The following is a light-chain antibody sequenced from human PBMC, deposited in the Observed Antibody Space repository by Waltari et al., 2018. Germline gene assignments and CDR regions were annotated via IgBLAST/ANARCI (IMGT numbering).Light chain of an antibody. V-gene: IGKV3-20*01. J-gene: IGKJ1*01. CDR1: QSISNNY. CDR3: QQYGGSPRT. Sequence: EIVLTQSPGTLSLSPGERATLSCRASQSISNNYVGGYQQHPGQAPRPLIYSASRRATGIPDRFSGSGSGTDFTLTITRLEPEDFAVYYCQQYGGSPRTFGQGTRVDVK. CDR2: SAS.